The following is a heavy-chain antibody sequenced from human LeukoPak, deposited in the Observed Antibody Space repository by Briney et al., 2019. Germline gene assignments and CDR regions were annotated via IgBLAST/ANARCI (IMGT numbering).Heavy chain of an antibody. CDR3: ARQSDRIAAPYYYYYYMDV. V-gene: IGHV1-2*02. CDR2: INPNSGGT. D-gene: IGHD6-6*01. CDR1: GYTFTGYY. J-gene: IGHJ6*03. Sequence: ASVKVSCKASGYTFTGYYMHWVRQAPGQGLEWMGWINPNSGGTNYAQKFQGRVTMTRDTSISTAYMELSRLRSDDTAVYYCARQSDRIAAPYYYYYYMDVWGKGTTVTVSS.